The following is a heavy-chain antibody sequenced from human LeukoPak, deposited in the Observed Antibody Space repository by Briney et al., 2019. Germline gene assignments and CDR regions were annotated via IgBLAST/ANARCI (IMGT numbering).Heavy chain of an antibody. J-gene: IGHJ4*02. CDR2: IYYSGST. Sequence: SETLSLTCTVSGGSISSYHWSWIRQPPGKGLEWIGYIYYSGSTNYNPSLKSRVTISVDTSKNQFSLKLSSVTAADTAVYYCARGQTGTPPYLDYWGQGTLVTVSS. D-gene: IGHD1-7*01. CDR1: GGSISSYH. V-gene: IGHV4-59*01. CDR3: ARGQTGTPPYLDY.